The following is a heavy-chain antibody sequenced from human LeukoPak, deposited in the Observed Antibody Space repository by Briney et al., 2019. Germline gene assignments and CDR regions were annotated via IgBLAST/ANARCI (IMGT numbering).Heavy chain of an antibody. CDR2: SYYSGST. CDR3: ARHTDIAALSSLNY. V-gene: IGHV4-59*08. CDR1: GGSISSYY. Sequence: SETLSLTCTVSGGSISSYYWSWIRQTPRKGLEWIGDSYYSGSTNYNPSLKSRVTISADTSKNQFSLKLSSVTAADTAVYYCARHTDIAALSSLNYWGQGTLVTVSS. D-gene: IGHD6-13*01. J-gene: IGHJ4*02.